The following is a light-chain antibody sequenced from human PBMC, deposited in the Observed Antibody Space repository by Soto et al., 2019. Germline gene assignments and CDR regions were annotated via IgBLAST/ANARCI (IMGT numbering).Light chain of an antibody. CDR2: TNN. J-gene: IGLJ2*01. CDR1: DSKLGFNP. CDR3: ASWDDSLNGHVV. Sequence: QSVLTQPPSASGTPGQRVTISWSGSDSKLGFNPVEWYQQLPGAAPKLLIYTNNRRPSGVPDRFSGSKSGASASLAISGLQSKDEADYYCASWDDSLNGHVVFGGGTQLTVL. V-gene: IGLV1-44*01.